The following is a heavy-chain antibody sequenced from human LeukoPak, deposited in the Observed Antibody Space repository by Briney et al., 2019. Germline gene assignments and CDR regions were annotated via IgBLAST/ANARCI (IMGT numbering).Heavy chain of an antibody. CDR1: GFTFSNAW. J-gene: IGHJ3*02. CDR2: IKSKTDGGTT. D-gene: IGHD4-17*01. CDR3: ARPRAPVTRISSFDI. Sequence: PGGSLRLSCAASGFTFSNAWMSWVRQAPGKGLEWVGRIKSKTDGGTTDYAAPVKGRFTISRDNSKNTLYLQMSSLRADDTAVYYCARPRAPVTRISSFDIWGQGTMVTVSS. V-gene: IGHV3-15*01.